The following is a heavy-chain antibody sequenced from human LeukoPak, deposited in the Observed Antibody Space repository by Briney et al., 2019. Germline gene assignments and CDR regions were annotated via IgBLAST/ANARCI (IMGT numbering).Heavy chain of an antibody. Sequence: PGGSLRLSCAASGFTFSSYAMSSVRQAPGKGLEWVSAISGSGGSTYYADSVKGRFTISRDNSKNTLYLQMNSLRAEDTAVYYCAKGVGQWLVKLAFDIWGQGTMVTVSS. V-gene: IGHV3-23*01. J-gene: IGHJ3*02. CDR1: GFTFSSYA. D-gene: IGHD6-19*01. CDR3: AKGVGQWLVKLAFDI. CDR2: ISGSGGST.